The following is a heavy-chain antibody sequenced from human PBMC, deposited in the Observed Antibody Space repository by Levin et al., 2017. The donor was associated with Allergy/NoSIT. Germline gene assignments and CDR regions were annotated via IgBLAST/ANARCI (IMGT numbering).Heavy chain of an antibody. CDR2: IWYDGSNK. CDR1: GFTFSSYG. V-gene: IGHV3-33*01. CDR3: ARRAQYQLRRGYYMDV. Sequence: GESLKISCAASGFTFSSYGMHWVRQAPGKGLEWVAVIWYDGSNKYYADSVKGRFTISRDNSKNTLYLQMNSLRAEDTAVYYCARRAQYQLRRGYYMDVWGKGTTVTVSS. D-gene: IGHD2-2*01. J-gene: IGHJ6*03.